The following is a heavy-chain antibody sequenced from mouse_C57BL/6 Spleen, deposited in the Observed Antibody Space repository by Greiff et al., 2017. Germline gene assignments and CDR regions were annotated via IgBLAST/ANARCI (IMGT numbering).Heavy chain of an antibody. CDR2: ISYSGTI. D-gene: IGHD2-3*01. CDR3: ARYDAQTGAMDY. J-gene: IGHJ4*01. V-gene: IGHV3-5*01. CDR1: GISITTGNYR. Sequence: DVQLQESGPGLVKPSQTVFLTCTVTGISITTGNYRWSWIRQFPGNKLVWIGYISYSGTITYNPSLTSRTTITRDTPKNQFFLEMNSLTAEDTATYYCARYDAQTGAMDYWGQGTSVTVSS.